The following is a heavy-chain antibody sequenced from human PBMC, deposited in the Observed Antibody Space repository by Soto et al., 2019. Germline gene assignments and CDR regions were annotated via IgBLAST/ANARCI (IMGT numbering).Heavy chain of an antibody. Sequence: QVQLVQSGAEEKKPGASVKVSCKASGYTITSYAMRWVRQAHGQRLEWMGWINAGNGNTKYSQKFQGRVTITRDTSASTAYMELSSLRSEDTAVYYCARAWVVVTAPDYWGQGTLVTVSS. CDR2: INAGNGNT. V-gene: IGHV1-3*05. D-gene: IGHD2-21*02. CDR3: ARAWVVVTAPDY. CDR1: GYTITSYA. J-gene: IGHJ4*02.